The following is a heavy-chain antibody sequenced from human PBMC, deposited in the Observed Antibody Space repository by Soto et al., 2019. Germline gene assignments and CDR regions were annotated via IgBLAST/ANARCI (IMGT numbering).Heavy chain of an antibody. CDR3: ARDADDYGDPSWFDP. J-gene: IGHJ5*02. D-gene: IGHD4-17*01. CDR2: ISAYNGNT. Sequence: GASVKVSFKASGYTFTSYGISWVRQAPGQGLEWMGWISAYNGNTNYAQKLQGRVTMTTDTSTSTAYMELRSLRSDDTAVYYCARDADDYGDPSWFDPWGQGTLVTVSS. V-gene: IGHV1-18*01. CDR1: GYTFTSYG.